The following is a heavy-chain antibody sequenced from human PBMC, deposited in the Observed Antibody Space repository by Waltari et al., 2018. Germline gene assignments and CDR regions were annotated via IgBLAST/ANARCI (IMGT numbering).Heavy chain of an antibody. CDR1: GGSISSSSYY. D-gene: IGHD6-19*01. Sequence: QLQLQESGPGLVKPSETLSLTCTVSGGSISSSSYYWGWIRQPPGKGLEWIGSIYYSGSTYYNPSLKSRVTISVDTSKNQFSLKLSSVTAADTAVYYCARQGSGWYYFDYWGQGTLVTVS. CDR3: ARQGSGWYYFDY. J-gene: IGHJ4*02. CDR2: IYYSGST. V-gene: IGHV4-39*01.